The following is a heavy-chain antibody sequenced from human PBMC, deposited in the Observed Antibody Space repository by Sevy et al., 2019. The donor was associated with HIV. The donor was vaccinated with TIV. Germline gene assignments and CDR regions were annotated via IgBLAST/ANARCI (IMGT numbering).Heavy chain of an antibody. D-gene: IGHD5-12*01. CDR2: ISYDGSNK. CDR3: ARNSGYDLYYFDY. J-gene: IGHJ4*02. Sequence: GGSLRLSCAASGFTFSSYAMHWVRQAPGKGLEWVAVISYDGSNKYYADSVKGRFTIYRDNSKNTLYLQMNSLRAEDTAVYYCARNSGYDLYYFDYWGQGTLVTVSS. V-gene: IGHV3-30-3*01. CDR1: GFTFSSYA.